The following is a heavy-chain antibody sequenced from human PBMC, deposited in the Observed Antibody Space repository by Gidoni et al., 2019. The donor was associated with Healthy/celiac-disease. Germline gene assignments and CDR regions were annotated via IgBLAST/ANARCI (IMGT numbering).Heavy chain of an antibody. Sequence: QVQLQQWGAGLLKPSETLSLTCAVYGGSFSGYYWSWIRQPPGKGLEWIGEINHSGSTNNNPSLKRRVTISVDTSKNQFSRKRSSGTAADTAVYYCARVLRDSSGYYSHFDYWGQGTLVTVSS. D-gene: IGHD3-22*01. CDR3: ARVLRDSSGYYSHFDY. CDR1: GGSFSGYY. J-gene: IGHJ4*02. V-gene: IGHV4-34*01. CDR2: INHSGST.